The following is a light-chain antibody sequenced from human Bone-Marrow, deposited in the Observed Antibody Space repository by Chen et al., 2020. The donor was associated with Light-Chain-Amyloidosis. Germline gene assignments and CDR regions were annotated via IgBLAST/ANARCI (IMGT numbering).Light chain of an antibody. J-gene: IGLJ3*02. V-gene: IGLV2-8*01. Sequence: QSPLTQPPSASGPPGQQVTIPGTGPNSDVGRYDYVSCDQQHPGKAPKFLIYEVIKRSSGVPDRFSGSKSGNTASLTVSGLQAEDEADYYCCSYAGDSWVFGGGTKLTVL. CDR2: EVI. CDR1: NSDVGRYDY. CDR3: CSYAGDSWV.